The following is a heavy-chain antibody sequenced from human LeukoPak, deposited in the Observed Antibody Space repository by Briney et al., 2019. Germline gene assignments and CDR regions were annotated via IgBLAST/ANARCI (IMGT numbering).Heavy chain of an antibody. V-gene: IGHV3-11*01. CDR1: GFTFSDYY. J-gene: IGHJ4*02. CDR3: AREGYYDSSGYGVGY. CDR2: ITNSGTTI. Sequence: GGSLRLSCAASGFTFSDYYMSWLRQAPGKGLEWISYITNSGTTIYYADSVKGRFTISRDNAKNSLYLQMNSLRAEDTAVYYCAREGYYDSSGYGVGYWGQGTLVTVSS. D-gene: IGHD3-22*01.